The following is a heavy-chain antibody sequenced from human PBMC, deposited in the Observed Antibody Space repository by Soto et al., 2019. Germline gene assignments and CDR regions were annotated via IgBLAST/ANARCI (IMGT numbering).Heavy chain of an antibody. CDR1: GFTFSSYG. V-gene: IGHV3-30*18. J-gene: IGHJ6*03. CDR2: ISYDGSHK. CDR3: AKAVIGVRFLEWLLHGFYYMDV. Sequence: QVQLVESGGGVVQPGRSLRLSCAASGFTFSSYGMHWVGQAPGKGLEWVAVISYDGSHKYYAGSVKGRFTISRDNSKNPLYLQMNRLRAEDTAVYYCAKAVIGVRFLEWLLHGFYYMDVWGKGTTVTVSS. D-gene: IGHD3-3*01.